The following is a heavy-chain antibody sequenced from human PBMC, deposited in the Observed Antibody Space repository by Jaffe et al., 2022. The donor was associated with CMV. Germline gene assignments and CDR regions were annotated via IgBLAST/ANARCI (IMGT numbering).Heavy chain of an antibody. V-gene: IGHV3-33*01. CDR3: ARTDSSGSNDAFDI. J-gene: IGHJ3*02. CDR2: IWYDGSNK. D-gene: IGHD3-22*01. Sequence: QVQLVESGGGVVQPGRSLRLSCAASGFTFSSYGMHWVRQAPGKGLEWVAVIWYDGSNKYYADSVKGRFTISRDNSKNTLYLQMNSLRAEDTAVYYCARTDSSGSNDAFDIWGQGTMVTVSS. CDR1: GFTFSSYG.